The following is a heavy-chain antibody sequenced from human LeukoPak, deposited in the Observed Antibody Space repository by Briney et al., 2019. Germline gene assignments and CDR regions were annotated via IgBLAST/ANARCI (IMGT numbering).Heavy chain of an antibody. Sequence: PGGSLRLSCVASGFTLNIYWMNWVRQAPGKGLEWVSSISSSSSYIYYADSVKGRFTISRDNAKNSLYLQMNSLRAKDTAVYYCARSIQLWPRTTIDYWGQGTLVTVSS. D-gene: IGHD5-18*01. V-gene: IGHV3-21*01. CDR2: ISSSSSYI. CDR1: GFTLNIYW. J-gene: IGHJ4*02. CDR3: ARSIQLWPRTTIDY.